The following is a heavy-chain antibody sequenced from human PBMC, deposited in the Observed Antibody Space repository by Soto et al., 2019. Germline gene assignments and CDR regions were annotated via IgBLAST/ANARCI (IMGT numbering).Heavy chain of an antibody. CDR2: SKSKTDGGTT. Sequence: GGSLRLSCAASGFTFSNAWMNWDRQAPGKGLEWVGRSKSKTDGGTTDYAAPVKGRFTISRDDSKNTLYLQMNSLKTEDTAVYYCTTDRYYDSSGYYLEYFDYWGQGTLVTVSS. CDR1: GFTFSNAW. V-gene: IGHV3-15*07. CDR3: TTDRYYDSSGYYLEYFDY. J-gene: IGHJ4*02. D-gene: IGHD3-22*01.